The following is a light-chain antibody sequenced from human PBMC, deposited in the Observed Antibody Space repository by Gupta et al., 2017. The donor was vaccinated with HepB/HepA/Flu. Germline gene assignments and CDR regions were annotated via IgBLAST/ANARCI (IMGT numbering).Light chain of an antibody. V-gene: IGLV1-44*01. CDR1: SSNIGGKS. CDR3: AAWDDSLNGGV. Sequence: QSVRTQPPSACGTPGHRVTISFSGSSSNIGGKSLNWDQQVPRTAPKLLIYSNSLRPSGVPDRFSGSKSGTSASLAINGLQSEDEADYYCAAWDDSLNGGVFGGGTKLTVL. J-gene: IGLJ3*02. CDR2: SNS.